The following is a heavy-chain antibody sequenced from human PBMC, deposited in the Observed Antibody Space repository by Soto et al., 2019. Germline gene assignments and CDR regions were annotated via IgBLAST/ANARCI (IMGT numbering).Heavy chain of an antibody. V-gene: IGHV3-30*18. CDR3: AKVGNIVVVTAIHEYFQH. CDR2: ISYDGSNK. D-gene: IGHD2-21*02. CDR1: GFTFSSYG. Sequence: QVQLVESGGGVVQPGRSLRLSCAASGFTFSSYGMHWVRQAPGKGLEWVAVISYDGSNKYYADSVKGRFTISRDNSKNTLYLQMNSLRAEDTAVYYCAKVGNIVVVTAIHEYFQHWGQGTLVTVSS. J-gene: IGHJ1*01.